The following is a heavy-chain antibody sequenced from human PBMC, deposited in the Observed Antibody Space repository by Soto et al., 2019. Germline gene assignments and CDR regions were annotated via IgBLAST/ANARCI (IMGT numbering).Heavy chain of an antibody. CDR1: GGSFSGYY. CDR2: INHSGST. J-gene: IGHJ5*02. D-gene: IGHD2-2*01. CDR3: ARCRRLYCSSTSCVNWFDP. Sequence: PSETLSLTCAVYGGSFSGYYWSWIRQPPGKGLEWIGEINHSGSTNYNPSLKSRVTISVDTSKNQFSLKLSSVTAADTAVYYCARCRRLYCSSTSCVNWFDPWGQGTLVTVSS. V-gene: IGHV4-34*01.